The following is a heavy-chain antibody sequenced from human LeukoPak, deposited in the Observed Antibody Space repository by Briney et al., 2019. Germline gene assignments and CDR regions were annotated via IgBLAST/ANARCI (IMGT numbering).Heavy chain of an antibody. D-gene: IGHD6-19*01. J-gene: IGHJ4*02. Sequence: GGSLRLSCAASGFTFSSFAMSWVRQAPGKGLEWVPAISGSGGSTYYADSVKGRFTISRDNSKNTLYLQMNSLRAEDTAVYYCAKAYSSGWTSFDYWGQGTLVTVSS. CDR2: ISGSGGST. CDR1: GFTFSSFA. CDR3: AKAYSSGWTSFDY. V-gene: IGHV3-23*01.